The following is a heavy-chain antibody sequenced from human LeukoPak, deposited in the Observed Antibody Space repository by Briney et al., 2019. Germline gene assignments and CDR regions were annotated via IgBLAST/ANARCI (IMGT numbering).Heavy chain of an antibody. J-gene: IGHJ4*02. D-gene: IGHD1-26*01. CDR2: IYYSGST. Sequence: SETLSLTCTVSGGSISSSSYYWGWIRQPPGKGLEWIGSIYYSGSTYYNPSLESRVTISVDTSKNQFSLKLSSVTAADTAVYYCARLYSGSYRGYWGQGTLVTVSS. CDR1: GGSISSSSYY. CDR3: ARLYSGSYRGY. V-gene: IGHV4-39*01.